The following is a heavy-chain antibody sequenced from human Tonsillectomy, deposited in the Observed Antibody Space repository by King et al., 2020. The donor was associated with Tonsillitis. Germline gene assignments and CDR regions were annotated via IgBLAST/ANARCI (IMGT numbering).Heavy chain of an antibody. CDR1: GFTFGDYA. J-gene: IGHJ4*02. CDR3: TRELWGRWEPRRLCDY. CDR2: IRSKAYGGTT. D-gene: IGHD1-26*01. V-gene: IGHV3-49*03. Sequence: VQLVESGGGLVQPGRSLRLSCTASGFTFGDYAMSWFRQAPGKGLEWVGFIRSKAYGGTTEYAASVKGRFTISRDDSKSIAYLQMNSLKTEDTAVYYCTRELWGRWEPRRLCDYWGQGTLVTVSS.